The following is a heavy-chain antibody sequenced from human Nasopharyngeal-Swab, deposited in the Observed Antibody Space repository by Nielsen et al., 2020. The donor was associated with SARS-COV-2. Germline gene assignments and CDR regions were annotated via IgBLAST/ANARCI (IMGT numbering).Heavy chain of an antibody. V-gene: IGHV3-7*03. CDR1: GFTFSSYW. Sequence: GESLKISCAASGFTFSSYWMSWVRQAPGKGLEWVANIKQDGSEKYYVDSVKGRFTISRDNAKNSLYLQMNSLRAEDTALYYCAMYYYDSSGYSDYYGMDVWGQGTTVTVSS. CDR2: IKQDGSEK. D-gene: IGHD3-22*01. J-gene: IGHJ6*02. CDR3: AMYYYDSSGYSDYYGMDV.